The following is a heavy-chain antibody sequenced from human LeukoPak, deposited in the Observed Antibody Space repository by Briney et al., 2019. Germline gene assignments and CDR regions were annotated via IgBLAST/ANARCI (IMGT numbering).Heavy chain of an antibody. J-gene: IGHJ5*02. Sequence: GASVKVSCKASGYTFTSYDINWVRQATGQGLEWMGWMNPNSGNTGYAQKFQGRVTMTRNTSISTAYMELSSLRSEDTAVYYCARGRREWELHAHNWFDPWGQGTLVTVSS. CDR2: MNPNSGNT. CDR1: GYTFTSYD. D-gene: IGHD1-26*01. V-gene: IGHV1-8*01. CDR3: ARGRREWELHAHNWFDP.